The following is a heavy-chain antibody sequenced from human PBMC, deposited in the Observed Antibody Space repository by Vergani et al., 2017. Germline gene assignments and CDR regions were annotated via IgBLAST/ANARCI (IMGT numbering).Heavy chain of an antibody. CDR2: ITYNGGRT. V-gene: IGHV3-23*01. CDR3: AKQREFSSGWELDY. Sequence: EVRLLESGGGLVQPGGSLRLSCAASGFTFNIYAMSWVRQAPGKGLEWVSTITYNGGRTYYADSVKGRFTISRDNPNNTLYLHLSSLRTEDTAMYYCAKQREFSSGWELDYWGQGTLVSVSS. D-gene: IGHD6-19*01. J-gene: IGHJ4*02. CDR1: GFTFNIYA.